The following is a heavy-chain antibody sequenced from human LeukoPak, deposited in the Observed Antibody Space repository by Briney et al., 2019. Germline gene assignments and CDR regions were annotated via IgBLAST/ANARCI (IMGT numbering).Heavy chain of an antibody. CDR2: IYPGDSDT. J-gene: IGHJ4*02. CDR3: ARLSYDFWTKYYFDY. D-gene: IGHD3-3*01. Sequence: GESLKISCKGSGYSFTSYWIGWVRQMPGKGLEWMGIIYPGDSDTRYSPSFQGQVTISADKSISTAYLQWSSLKASDTAMYYCARLSYDFWTKYYFDYWGQGTLVTVS. V-gene: IGHV5-51*01. CDR1: GYSFTSYW.